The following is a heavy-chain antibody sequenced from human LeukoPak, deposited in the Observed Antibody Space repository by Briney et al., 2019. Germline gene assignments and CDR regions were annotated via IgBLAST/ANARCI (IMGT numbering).Heavy chain of an antibody. CDR2: ISGSGGST. V-gene: IGHV3-23*01. CDR1: GFTFSSYA. Sequence: GGSLRLSCAASGFTFSSYAMSWVRQAPGKGLEWVSAISGSGGSTYYADSVKGRFTISRDNSKNTLYLQMNSLRAEDTAVYYCTKTPYDNYYYYFDYWGQGALVTASS. J-gene: IGHJ4*02. D-gene: IGHD3-22*01. CDR3: TKTPYDNYYYYFDY.